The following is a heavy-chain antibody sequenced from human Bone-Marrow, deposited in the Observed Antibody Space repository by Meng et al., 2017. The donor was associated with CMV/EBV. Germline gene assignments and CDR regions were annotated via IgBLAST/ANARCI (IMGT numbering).Heavy chain of an antibody. CDR1: GGSFSGYY. Sequence: SETLSLTCAVYGGSFSGYYWSWIRQPPGKGMEWIGEINHSGSTNYSPSLKSRVTISVDTSKNQFSLKLSSVTAADTAVYYCAGGVESFDYWGQGTLVTVSS. J-gene: IGHJ4*02. V-gene: IGHV4-34*01. CDR3: AGGVESFDY. CDR2: INHSGST.